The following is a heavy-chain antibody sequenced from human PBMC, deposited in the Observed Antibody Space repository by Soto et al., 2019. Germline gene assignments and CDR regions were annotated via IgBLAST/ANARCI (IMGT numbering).Heavy chain of an antibody. Sequence: GGSLRLSCAVSGLTFSLYGMHWVRQSPGKGLEWVAFISYEGRNKYYADSVKGRFTISRDNSKNTLSLQLDSLRPEDTAVYYCAKGRDSTLLRWQYFDNWGQGTQVTVSS. J-gene: IGHJ4*02. CDR1: GLTFSLYG. D-gene: IGHD2-15*01. CDR2: ISYEGRNK. V-gene: IGHV3-30*18. CDR3: AKGRDSTLLRWQYFDN.